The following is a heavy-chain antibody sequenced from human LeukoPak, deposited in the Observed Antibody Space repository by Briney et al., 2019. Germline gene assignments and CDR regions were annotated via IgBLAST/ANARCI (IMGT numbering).Heavy chain of an antibody. CDR3: ARHAIDWLRHHYYYYTDV. V-gene: IGHV4-39*01. D-gene: IGHD3-9*01. Sequence: SETLSLTCTVSGGSISSSSYYWGWIRQPPGKGLEWIGSIYYSGSTYYNPSLKSRVTMSVDTSKNQFSLKLSSVTAADTAVYYCARHAIDWLRHHYYYYTDVWGKGTTVTISS. J-gene: IGHJ6*03. CDR2: IYYSGST. CDR1: GGSISSSSYY.